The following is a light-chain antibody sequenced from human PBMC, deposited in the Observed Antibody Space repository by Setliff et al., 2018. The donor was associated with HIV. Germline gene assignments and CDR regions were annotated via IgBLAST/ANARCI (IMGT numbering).Light chain of an antibody. CDR1: SSNIGAGYD. V-gene: IGLV1-40*01. J-gene: IGLJ1*01. Sequence: SVLTQPPSVSGAPGQRVTISCTGSSSNIGAGYDVHWYQQLPGTAPKLLIYGNSNRPSGVPDRFSGSKSGTSASLAITGLRAEDEADYYCQSYDSSLSVLYVFGTGTKVTVL. CDR2: GNS. CDR3: QSYDSSLSVLYV.